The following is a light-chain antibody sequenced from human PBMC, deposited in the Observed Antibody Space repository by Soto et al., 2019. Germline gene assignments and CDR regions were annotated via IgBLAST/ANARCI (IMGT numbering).Light chain of an antibody. CDR2: EVS. CDR3: SSHTGDSYV. V-gene: IGLV2-14*01. Sequence: QSALTQPASVSGSPGQSITISCTGPSSDIGYNSVSWYQLHPGKAPKLMIYEVSNRPSGVSIRFSGSKSGDTASLTISGLRAEDEADYYCSSHTGDSYVFGSGTQLTVL. CDR1: SSDIGYNS. J-gene: IGLJ1*01.